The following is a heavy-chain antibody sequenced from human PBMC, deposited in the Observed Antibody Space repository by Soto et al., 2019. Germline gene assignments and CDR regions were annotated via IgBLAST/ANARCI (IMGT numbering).Heavy chain of an antibody. CDR3: AKEQPIWSGPNGDPYGMDV. J-gene: IGHJ6*02. D-gene: IGHD3-3*01. V-gene: IGHV3-30*18. CDR1: GFTFSSYG. Sequence: PEGSLRLSCAASGFTFSSYGMHWVRQAPGKGLEWVAIISYDGSNKYYADSVKGRFTISRDNSKNTLYLQMNSLRAEDTAVYYCAKEQPIWSGPNGDPYGMDVWGQGNTVTVSS. CDR2: ISYDGSNK.